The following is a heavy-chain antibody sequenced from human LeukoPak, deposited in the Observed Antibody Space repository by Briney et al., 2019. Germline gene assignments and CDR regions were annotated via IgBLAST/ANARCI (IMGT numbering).Heavy chain of an antibody. V-gene: IGHV4-59*02. D-gene: IGHD6-19*01. CDR1: GGSVSSYY. Sequence: SETLSLTCTVSGGSVSSYYWSWIRQPPGKGLEWIGYIYYSGSTNYNPSLKSRVTISVDTSKNRFSLKLSSVTAADTAVYYCARDSDSSGWYAGNWFDPWGQGTLVTVSS. J-gene: IGHJ5*02. CDR2: IYYSGST. CDR3: ARDSDSSGWYAGNWFDP.